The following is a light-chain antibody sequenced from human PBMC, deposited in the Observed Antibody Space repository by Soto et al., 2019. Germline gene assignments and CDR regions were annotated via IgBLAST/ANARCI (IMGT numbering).Light chain of an antibody. CDR1: PSIGSY. V-gene: IGKV1-39*01. CDR2: AAD. Sequence: HLTQSPSLLSASVGDRVTITCRASPSIGSYLNWYQHKPGEAPNLLIFAADTLKAGVPSRFSGSGFNKEFTLTVTSLQPEDFATYYCQQNYDVPYTFGLGTRVEIK. CDR3: QQNYDVPYT. J-gene: IGKJ2*01.